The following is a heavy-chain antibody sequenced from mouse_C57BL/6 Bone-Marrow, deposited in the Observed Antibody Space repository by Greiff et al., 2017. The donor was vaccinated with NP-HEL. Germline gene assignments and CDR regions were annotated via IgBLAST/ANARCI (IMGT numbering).Heavy chain of an antibody. CDR1: GYTFTSYW. Sequence: QVQLQQSGAELVKPGASVKLSCKASGYTFTSYWLHWVKQRPGQGLEWIGMIHPNSGSTNYNEKFKSKATLTVDKSSSTAYMQLSSLTSEDSAVYYCARSPYYYGSRGFAYWGQGTLVTVSA. V-gene: IGHV1-64*01. CDR3: ARSPYYYGSRGFAY. CDR2: IHPNSGST. J-gene: IGHJ3*01. D-gene: IGHD1-1*01.